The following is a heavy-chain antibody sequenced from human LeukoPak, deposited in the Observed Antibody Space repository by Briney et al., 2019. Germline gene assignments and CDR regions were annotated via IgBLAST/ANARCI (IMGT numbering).Heavy chain of an antibody. CDR2: IYHSGST. Sequence: SSQTLSLTCTVSGGSISSGGYSWSWIRQPPGKGLEWIGYIYHSGSTYYNPSLKSRVTISVDRSKNQFSLKLSSVTAADTAVYYCARGGSYGPATIDYWGQGTLVTVSS. D-gene: IGHD5-18*01. CDR1: GGSISSGGYS. CDR3: ARGGSYGPATIDY. V-gene: IGHV4-30-2*01. J-gene: IGHJ4*02.